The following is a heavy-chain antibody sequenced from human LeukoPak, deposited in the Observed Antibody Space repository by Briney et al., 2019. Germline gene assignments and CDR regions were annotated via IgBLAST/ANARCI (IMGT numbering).Heavy chain of an antibody. V-gene: IGHV4-59*01. J-gene: IGHJ4*02. CDR2: IYNSGST. CDR1: GDSIRDNY. CDR3: ARSSGWYWAFDY. D-gene: IGHD6-19*01. Sequence: PLETLSLTCTVSGDSIRDNYWSWIRQPPGKGLEWIGVIYNSGSTNYNASLKSRVTISVDTSKNQFSLKLNSVTAADTAVYYCARSSGWYWAFDYWGQGTLVTVSS.